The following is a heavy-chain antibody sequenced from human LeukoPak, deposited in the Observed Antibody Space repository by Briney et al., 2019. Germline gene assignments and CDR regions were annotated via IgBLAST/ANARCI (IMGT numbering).Heavy chain of an antibody. V-gene: IGHV3-30-3*01. CDR1: GFTFSSYA. CDR2: ISDDGSNE. Sequence: GGSLRLSCAASGFTFSSYAMHWVRQAPGKGLEWVAIISDDGSNEYYADSVKGRFTISRDNSKNTLYLQMNSLRAEDTAVYYCATPKGGSGSHRAPLEYWGQGALVTVSS. J-gene: IGHJ4*02. D-gene: IGHD3-10*01. CDR3: ATPKGGSGSHRAPLEY.